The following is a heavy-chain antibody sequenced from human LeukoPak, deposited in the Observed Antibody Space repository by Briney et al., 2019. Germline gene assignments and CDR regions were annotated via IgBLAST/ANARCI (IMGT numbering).Heavy chain of an antibody. Sequence: SETLSLTCTISGVSISSYYWTWIRQPPGKGLEWIANMHHNGGADYNASLRSRVTLSIDTSKSQFSLKLSSVTAADTAIYFCASGDRNYAFPFWGQGTLVTVSS. V-gene: IGHV4-59*01. J-gene: IGHJ3*01. CDR3: ASGDRNYAFPF. CDR2: MHHNGGA. D-gene: IGHD3-16*01. CDR1: GVSISSYY.